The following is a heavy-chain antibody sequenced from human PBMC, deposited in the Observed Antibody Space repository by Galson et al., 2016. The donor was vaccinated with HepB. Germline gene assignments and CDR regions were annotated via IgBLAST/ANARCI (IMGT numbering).Heavy chain of an antibody. Sequence: SLRLSCAASGFSFKNAWMTWVRQAPGKGLEWVGHIKSKAEALAPEYASPVKGRFSISRDDSQNTLYLQMNSLKTEDTGVYYCSALTTFGTIIMNYWGQGSLVTVSS. D-gene: IGHD3-3*01. CDR3: SALTTFGTIIMNY. V-gene: IGHV3-15*01. CDR1: GFSFKNAW. J-gene: IGHJ1*01. CDR2: IKSKAEALAP.